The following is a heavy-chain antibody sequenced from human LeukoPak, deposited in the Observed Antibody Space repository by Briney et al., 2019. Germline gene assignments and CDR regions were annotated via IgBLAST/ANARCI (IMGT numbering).Heavy chain of an antibody. V-gene: IGHV3-21*01. CDR2: ISSSSSYI. D-gene: IGHD2-8*02. J-gene: IGHJ3*02. CDR3: ARAGGGPQAFDI. Sequence: GGSLRLSCAASGFTFSSYSTNWVRQAPGKGLEWVSSISSSSSYIYYADSVTGRVTISRDNAKNSLYLQMNSLRAEDTAVYYCARAGGGPQAFDIWGQGTMVTVSS. CDR1: GFTFSSYS.